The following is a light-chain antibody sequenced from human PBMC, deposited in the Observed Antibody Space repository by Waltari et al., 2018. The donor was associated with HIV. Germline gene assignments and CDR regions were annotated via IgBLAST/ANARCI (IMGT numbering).Light chain of an antibody. V-gene: IGKV4-1*01. CDR2: WAC. CDR3: QQDYSTPRT. CDR1: LSVFDSSNNKNF. Sequence: DIVMTQSLDVLTMSLGERATITCNCSLSVFDSSNNKNFLAWYHQKVGQPPRLLIHWACSRESGVPDRFSGGGYGTQFSLTISSLLAEDVGSYYCQQDYSTPRTVGGGT. J-gene: IGKJ4*01.